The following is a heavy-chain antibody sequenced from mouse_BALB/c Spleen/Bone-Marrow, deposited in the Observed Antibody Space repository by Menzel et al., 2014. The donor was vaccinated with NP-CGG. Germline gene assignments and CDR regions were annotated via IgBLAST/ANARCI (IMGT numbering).Heavy chain of an antibody. D-gene: IGHD1-1*01. V-gene: IGHV1S81*02. CDR1: GYTFTNYY. CDR3: SRHYHSTPYYAMDY. J-gene: IGHJ4*01. Sequence: VQLQQSGAELVKPGASVKLSCKASGYTFTNYYIYWVKQRPGQGLEWIGGINPSNGGTKFNEKFKNKATLTIDKSSSTAYIQLSSLTSEDSAVYYYSRHYHSTPYYAMDYWGQGTSVTVSS. CDR2: INPSNGGT.